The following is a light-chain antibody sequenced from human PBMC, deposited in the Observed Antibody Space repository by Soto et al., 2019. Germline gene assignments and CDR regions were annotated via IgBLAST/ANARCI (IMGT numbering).Light chain of an antibody. CDR1: QSISNY. J-gene: IGKJ1*01. Sequence: EIVMTQSPATLSVSPGERATLSCRASQSISNYLAWYQQKPGQVPRLLIYGASTTATDIPASLSGSGSGTDFTLTISSLQSEDSAVYYCQQYSNWPPTFGQGTKVDSK. CDR2: GAS. V-gene: IGKV3-15*01. CDR3: QQYSNWPPT.